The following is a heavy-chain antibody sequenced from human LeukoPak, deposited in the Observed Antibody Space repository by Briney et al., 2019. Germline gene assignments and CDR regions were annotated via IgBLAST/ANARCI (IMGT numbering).Heavy chain of an antibody. J-gene: IGHJ5*02. D-gene: IGHD1-20*01. CDR2: IDPNGKTS. V-gene: IGHV3-64*01. Sequence: GGSLRLSCAASGFTFSTCVMLWVRQAPGMGLEYVSSIDPNGKTSYYANSVKGRFTISRDKSNNMLYLQMGSLTTEDMAVYYCAAQTTLTGAYDPWGQGTLVTVSS. CDR1: GFTFSTCV. CDR3: AAQTTLTGAYDP.